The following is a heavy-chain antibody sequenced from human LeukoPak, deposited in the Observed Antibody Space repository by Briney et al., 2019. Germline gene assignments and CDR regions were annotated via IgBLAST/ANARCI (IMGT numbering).Heavy chain of an antibody. CDR2: IHYSGST. V-gene: IGHV4-59*07. Sequence: ADTLSLTCTVSGGSISSYYWRWIPQPPAKGLEWIGYIHYSGSTNYNASLESRVTMSVDTSKNQFSLKLSSATAADTAVYYYARGGWSLDYWGQGTLVTVSS. D-gene: IGHD6-19*01. J-gene: IGHJ4*02. CDR3: ARGGWSLDY. CDR1: GGSISSYY.